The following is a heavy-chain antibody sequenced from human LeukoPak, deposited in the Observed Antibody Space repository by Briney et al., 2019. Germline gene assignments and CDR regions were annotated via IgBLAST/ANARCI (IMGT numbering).Heavy chain of an antibody. CDR2: IHPNSGGT. J-gene: IGHJ3*02. CDR1: GYTFTGYY. D-gene: IGHD3-3*01. CDR3: ARGGIMIFGVVIDVAFDI. V-gene: IGHV1-2*02. Sequence: GASVKVSCKASGYTFTGYYMHWVRQAPGQGLEWLGWIHPNSGGTNYAQKFQGRVTMTRDTSISTAYMELSRLRSDDTAVYYCARGGIMIFGVVIDVAFDIWGQATMLSVS.